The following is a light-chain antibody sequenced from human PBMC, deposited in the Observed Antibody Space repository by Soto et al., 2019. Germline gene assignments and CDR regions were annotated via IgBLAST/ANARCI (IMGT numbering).Light chain of an antibody. CDR1: QDISRY. V-gene: IGKV1-9*01. J-gene: IGKJ3*01. CDR3: RQLQSSPFT. CDR2: GTS. Sequence: IQLTQSPSSLSASVGDRVTITCRASQDISRYLAWYQQTAGKSPKLLIYGTSTLQSGVPSRFSGIGSGTDVTLTISSLQPEDFATDYCRQLQSSPFTFGPGTKVDF.